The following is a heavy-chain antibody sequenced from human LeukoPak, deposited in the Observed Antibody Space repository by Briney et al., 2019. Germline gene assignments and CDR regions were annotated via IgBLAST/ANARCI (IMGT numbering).Heavy chain of an antibody. Sequence: ASVKVSCKASGYTFTSYAMNWVRQAPGQGLEWMGWINTNTGNPTYAQGFTGRFVFSLDTSVSTAYLQISSLKAEDTAVYYCARDNSCYGPYVLDVWGQGATVTVSS. J-gene: IGHJ6*02. CDR3: ARDNSCYGPYVLDV. V-gene: IGHV7-4-1*02. D-gene: IGHD3-22*01. CDR2: INTNTGNP. CDR1: GYTFTSYA.